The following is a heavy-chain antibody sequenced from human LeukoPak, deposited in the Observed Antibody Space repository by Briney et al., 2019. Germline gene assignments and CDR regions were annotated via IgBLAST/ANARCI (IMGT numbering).Heavy chain of an antibody. CDR2: IIPILGIA. Sequence: ASVKVSCKASGGTFSSYAISWVRQAPGHGLEWMGRIIPILGIANYAQKFQGRVTITADKSTSTAYMELSSLRSKDTPGSYCAFRYCSSTSCYQSFDYWGQGTLVTVSS. CDR3: AFRYCSSTSCYQSFDY. D-gene: IGHD2-2*01. V-gene: IGHV1-69*04. CDR1: GGTFSSYA. J-gene: IGHJ4*02.